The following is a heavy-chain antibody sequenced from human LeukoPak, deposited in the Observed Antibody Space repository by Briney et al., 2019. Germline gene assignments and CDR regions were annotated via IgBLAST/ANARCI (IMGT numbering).Heavy chain of an antibody. CDR2: ISSSSSYI. V-gene: IGHV3-21*01. CDR3: ARGQGRTGFHAFDI. J-gene: IGHJ3*02. Sequence: GGSLRLSCAASGFTFSSYSMNWVRQAPGKGLEWVSSISSSSSYIYYADPVKGRFTISRDNAKNSLYLQMNSLRAEDTAVYYCARGQGRTGFHAFDIWGQGTMVTVSS. CDR1: GFTFSSYS. D-gene: IGHD7-27*01.